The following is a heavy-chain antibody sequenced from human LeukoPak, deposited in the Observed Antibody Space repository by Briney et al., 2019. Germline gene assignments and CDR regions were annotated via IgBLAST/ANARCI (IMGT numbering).Heavy chain of an antibody. CDR1: GFTFSNAW. J-gene: IGHJ4*02. V-gene: IGHV3-15*01. CDR3: TTDGVGVEGATYDN. D-gene: IGHD1-26*01. CDR2: IKAKARGGTI. Sequence: EGSLRLSCAASGFTFSNAWMAWVRQAPGKGLEWVGRIKAKARGGTIEYAAPVKGRFTISRDDSKNTLYLQMNSLKTEDTAVYYCTTDGVGVEGATYDNWGQGTLVTVSS.